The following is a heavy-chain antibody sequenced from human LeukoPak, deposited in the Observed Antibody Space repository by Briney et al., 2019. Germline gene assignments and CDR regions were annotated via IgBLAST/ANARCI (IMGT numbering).Heavy chain of an antibody. CDR2: INHSGST. Sequence: SETLSLTCAVYGGSFSGYYWSWIRQPPGKGLEWIGEINHSGSTNYNPSLKSRVTISVDTSKNQFSLKLSSVTAADTAVYYCVRRFPGYCSSTSCYRPRAYYYYGMDVWGQGTTVTVSS. V-gene: IGHV4-34*01. CDR1: GGSFSGYY. J-gene: IGHJ6*02. CDR3: VRRFPGYCSSTSCYRPRAYYYYGMDV. D-gene: IGHD2-2*01.